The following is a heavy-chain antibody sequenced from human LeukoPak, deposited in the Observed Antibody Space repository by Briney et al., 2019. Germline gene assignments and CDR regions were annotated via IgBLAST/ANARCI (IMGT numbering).Heavy chain of an antibody. CDR2: IWYDGSNK. Sequence: GGSLRLSCAASGFTFSSYGMHWVRQVPGKGLEWVAVIWYDGSNKYYADSVKGRFTISRDNSKNTLYLQMNSLRAEDTAVYYCAKENYYDSVLSWGQGTMVTVSS. D-gene: IGHD3-22*01. V-gene: IGHV3-33*06. CDR1: GFTFSSYG. CDR3: AKENYYDSVLS. J-gene: IGHJ3*01.